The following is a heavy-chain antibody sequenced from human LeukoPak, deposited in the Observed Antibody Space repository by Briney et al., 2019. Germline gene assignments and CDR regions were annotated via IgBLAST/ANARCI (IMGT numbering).Heavy chain of an antibody. Sequence: ASVKVSCKASGYTFTSYGIGWVRQAPGQGLEWMGWISAYNGHANFAQNFQGRVTMTTDTSTSTAYMEVGRLRPDDTAVYYCARGGGPYCGGDCYFDYWGQGTLVTVSS. CDR1: GYTFTSYG. D-gene: IGHD2-21*02. J-gene: IGHJ4*02. CDR3: ARGGGPYCGGDCYFDY. CDR2: ISAYNGHA. V-gene: IGHV1-18*01.